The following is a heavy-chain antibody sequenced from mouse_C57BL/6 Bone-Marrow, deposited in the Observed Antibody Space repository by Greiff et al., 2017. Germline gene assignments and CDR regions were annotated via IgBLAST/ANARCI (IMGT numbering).Heavy chain of an antibody. V-gene: IGHV1-55*01. CDR3: ARQLRLVGFAY. Sequence: QVQLQQPGAELVKPGASVKMSCTASGYTFTSYWITWVKQRPGQGLEWIGDIYPGSGSTDYNEKFKSKATLTVDTSSSTAYMLLSSLTSEDSAVYCCARQLRLVGFAYWGQGTLVTVSA. J-gene: IGHJ3*01. D-gene: IGHD3-2*02. CDR1: GYTFTSYW. CDR2: IYPGSGST.